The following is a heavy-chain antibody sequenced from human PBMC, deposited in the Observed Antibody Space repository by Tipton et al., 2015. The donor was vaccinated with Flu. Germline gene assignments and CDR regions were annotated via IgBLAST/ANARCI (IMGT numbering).Heavy chain of an antibody. Sequence: TLSLTCTVSGGSISSSSYYWGWIRQPPGKGLEWIGSIYYSGSTYYNPSLKSRVTISVDTSKNQFSLKLSSVTAADTAVYYCASLYYYDSSGYYCEDYWGQGTLVTVSS. J-gene: IGHJ4*02. V-gene: IGHV4-39*07. CDR2: IYYSGST. CDR1: GGSISSSSYY. D-gene: IGHD3-22*01. CDR3: ASLYYYDSSGYYCEDY.